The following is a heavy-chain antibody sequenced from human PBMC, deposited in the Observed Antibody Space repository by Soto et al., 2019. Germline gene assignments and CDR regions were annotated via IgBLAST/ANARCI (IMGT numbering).Heavy chain of an antibody. V-gene: IGHV3-33*06. CDR3: GKDPYGGSRDYLDL. CDR2: IWYVASGGNT. Sequence: QVQMVESGGGVVQPGRSLRLSCAASGFTFSNYGMHWVRQAPGKGPEWVAVIWYVASGGNTYYADSGKGRFASSRDDSKNKLEFDMNRLRDEDAGVYSCGKDPYGGSRDYLDLWGQGTLVTVSS. J-gene: IGHJ4*02. D-gene: IGHD1-26*01. CDR1: GFTFSNYG.